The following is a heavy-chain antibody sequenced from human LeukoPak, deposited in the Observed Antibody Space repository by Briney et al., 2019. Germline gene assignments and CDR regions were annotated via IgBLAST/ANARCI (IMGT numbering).Heavy chain of an antibody. CDR1: GFTFRNYW. V-gene: IGHV3-7*03. CDR3: ARNSEGSYRPFDY. D-gene: IGHD3-16*02. J-gene: IGHJ4*02. CDR2: IKQDGSEK. Sequence: GGSLRLSCAASGFTFRNYWMTWVRQAPGKGLEWVANIKQDGSEKNYVDSVKGRFSISRDNAKNSLYLQMNSLRAEDTAVYYCARNSEGSYRPFDYWGQGTLVTVSS.